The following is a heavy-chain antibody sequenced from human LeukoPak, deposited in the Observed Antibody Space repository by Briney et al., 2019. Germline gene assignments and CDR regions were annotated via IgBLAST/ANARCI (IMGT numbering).Heavy chain of an antibody. Sequence: GGSLRLSCAASGFTFSSYSMNWVRQAPGKGLEWVSSISSSSSYIYCADSVKGRFTISRDNAKNSLYLQMNSLRAEDTAVYYCARDRDGYNRLDYWGQGTLVTVSS. CDR1: GFTFSSYS. V-gene: IGHV3-21*01. D-gene: IGHD5-24*01. CDR2: ISSSSSYI. J-gene: IGHJ4*02. CDR3: ARDRDGYNRLDY.